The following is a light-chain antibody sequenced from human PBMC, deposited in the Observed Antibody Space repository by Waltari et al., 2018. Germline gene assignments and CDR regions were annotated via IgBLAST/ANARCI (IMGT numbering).Light chain of an antibody. CDR2: DVI. CDR3: SSYAGRNTFI. CDR1: SSDIGGYNY. V-gene: IGLV2-11*01. J-gene: IGLJ1*01. Sequence: QAALTQPPSVSGSPGQPVTISCTGTSSDIGGYNYVSWYQQHPGKAPQLMIYDVIKRPSGVSDRFSGSKSGNTASLTISGLQAEDEADYYCSSYAGRNTFIFGVGTRLTVL.